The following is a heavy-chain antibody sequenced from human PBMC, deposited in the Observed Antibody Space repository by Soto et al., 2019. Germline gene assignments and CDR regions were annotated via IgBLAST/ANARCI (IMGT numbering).Heavy chain of an antibody. CDR3: ASPPDYGDSYWYFDL. D-gene: IGHD4-17*01. CDR1: GGTFSSYA. J-gene: IGHJ2*01. V-gene: IGHV1-69*12. Sequence: QVQLVQSGAEVKKPGSSVKVSCKASGGTFSSYAISWVRQAPGQGLEWMGGIIPIFGTANYAQKFQGRVTITADESPSTAYMELSSLRSEDTAVYYCASPPDYGDSYWYFDLWGRGTLVTVSS. CDR2: IIPIFGTA.